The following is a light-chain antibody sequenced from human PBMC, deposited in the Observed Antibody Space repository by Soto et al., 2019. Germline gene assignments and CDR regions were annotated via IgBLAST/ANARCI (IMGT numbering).Light chain of an antibody. Sequence: DIVMTQSPDSLAVSLGERAIINCRSSQSVLYSFNNKNYLGWYQQKPGQAPKLLIYWASTRASGVPDRFSGSGSGTDFTLTISSLQAEDVAVYYCQHYYSDPPWTFGQGTRVEIK. J-gene: IGKJ1*01. CDR2: WAS. V-gene: IGKV4-1*01. CDR3: QHYYSDPPWT. CDR1: QSVLYSFNNKNY.